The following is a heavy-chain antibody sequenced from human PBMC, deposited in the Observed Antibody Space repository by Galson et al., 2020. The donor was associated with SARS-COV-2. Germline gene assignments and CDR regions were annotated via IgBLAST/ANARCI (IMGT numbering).Heavy chain of an antibody. Sequence: GESLKISCAASGFTLSDHYIDWVRQAPGKGLEWVARSKNRRNSYTTEYAASVNGRFTISRDDSKHSLYLQMNSLKTEDTAVYYCVRWSDGSADYWCQGTLVTVSS. CDR2: SKNRRNSYTT. D-gene: IGHD2-15*01. V-gene: IGHV3-72*01. CDR1: GFTLSDHY. CDR3: VRWSDGSADY. J-gene: IGHJ4*02.